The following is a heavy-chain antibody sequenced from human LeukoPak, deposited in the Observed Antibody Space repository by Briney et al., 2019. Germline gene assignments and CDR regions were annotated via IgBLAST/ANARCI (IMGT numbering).Heavy chain of an antibody. V-gene: IGHV4-4*02. D-gene: IGHD2-21*01. CDR3: ARGRALFD. CDR2: INHSGST. CDR1: GGSISNSNW. J-gene: IGHJ4*02. Sequence: PSGTLSLTCAVSGGSISNSNWWTWVRQPPGKGLEWIGEINHSGSTNYNPSLKSRVTISVDTSKNQFSLKLSSVTAADTAVYYCARGRALFDWGQGTLVTVSS.